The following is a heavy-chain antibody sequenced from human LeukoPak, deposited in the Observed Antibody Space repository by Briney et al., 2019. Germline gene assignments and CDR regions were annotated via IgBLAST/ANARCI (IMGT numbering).Heavy chain of an antibody. D-gene: IGHD6-19*01. Sequence: GGSLRLSCAASGFTFSSYAMSWVRQAPGKGLEWVSAISGSGGSTYYADSVKGRFTISRDNSKNTLYLQMNSLRAEDTAVYYCAKGRTIAVAGGWDYWGQGTLVTVSS. V-gene: IGHV3-23*01. CDR1: GFTFSSYA. J-gene: IGHJ4*02. CDR2: ISGSGGST. CDR3: AKGRTIAVAGGWDY.